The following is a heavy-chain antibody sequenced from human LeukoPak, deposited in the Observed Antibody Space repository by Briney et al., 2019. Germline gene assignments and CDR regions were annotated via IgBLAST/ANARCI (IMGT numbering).Heavy chain of an antibody. V-gene: IGHV3-30*18. D-gene: IGHD1-7*01. CDR2: ISYDGSNK. J-gene: IGHJ6*02. CDR3: AKDNWNYPYYYYGMDV. CDR1: GFTFSSYG. Sequence: GRSLRLSCAASGFTFSSYGMHWVRQAPGKGLEWVAVISYDGSNKYYADSVKGRFTISRDNSKNTLYLQMNSLRAEDTAVYYCAKDNWNYPYYYYGMDVWGQGTTVTASS.